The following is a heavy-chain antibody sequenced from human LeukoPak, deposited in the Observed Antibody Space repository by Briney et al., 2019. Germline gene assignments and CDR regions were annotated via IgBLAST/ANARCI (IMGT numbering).Heavy chain of an antibody. CDR2: INHSGST. Sequence: PSETLSLTCAVYGGSFSGYYWSWIRQPPGKGLEWIGEINHSGSTNYNPSLKSRVTISVDTSKNQFSLKLSSVTAADTAVYYCARPVAGNYSDWGQGTLVTVSS. D-gene: IGHD6-19*01. CDR1: GGSFSGYY. J-gene: IGHJ4*02. CDR3: ARPVAGNYSD. V-gene: IGHV4-34*01.